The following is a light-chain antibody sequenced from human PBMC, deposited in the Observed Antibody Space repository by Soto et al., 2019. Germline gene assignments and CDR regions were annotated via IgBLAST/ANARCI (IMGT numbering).Light chain of an antibody. CDR2: RAS. V-gene: IGKV1-5*03. CDR1: QNINNW. J-gene: IGKJ1*01. Sequence: DIPMTQSPSTLSASVGDRVTITCRASQNINNWLAGYQQKPGQAPKLLIYRASSLENGVPSRFSDRRSGTDIIVTITSLQPDDFATYYCQQYSSDSTFGQGTKVEI. CDR3: QQYSSDST.